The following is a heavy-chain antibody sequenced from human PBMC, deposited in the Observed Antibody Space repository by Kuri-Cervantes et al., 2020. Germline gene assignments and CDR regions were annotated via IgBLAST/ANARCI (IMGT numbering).Heavy chain of an antibody. CDR3: ASMALQSFPYYSFGLDV. D-gene: IGHD2-15*01. Sequence: GESLKISCAASGFTFSSYAMSWVRQAPGKGLEWVSAISGSGGSTYYADSVKGRFTISRDNAKNSLYLQMNSLRDEDTAIYYCASMALQSFPYYSFGLDVWGQGTTVTVSS. CDR1: GFTFSSYA. CDR2: ISGSGGST. J-gene: IGHJ6*02. V-gene: IGHV3-23*01.